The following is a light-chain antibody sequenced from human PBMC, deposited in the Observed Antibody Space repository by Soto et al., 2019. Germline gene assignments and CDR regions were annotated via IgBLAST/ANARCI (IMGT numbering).Light chain of an antibody. J-gene: IGLJ1*01. CDR3: NSYSSSTTLYL. CDR1: SSDVGGYNY. V-gene: IGLV2-14*01. Sequence: QSLLTRPSSVSGSPGQSSTISSTGTSSDVGGYNYVSWHQQHPGKAPKLMISDVSNRPSGVSIRFSGSKSGNTASLTISGLQAEDEADYYCNSYSSSTTLYLFGTGTKVTVL. CDR2: DVS.